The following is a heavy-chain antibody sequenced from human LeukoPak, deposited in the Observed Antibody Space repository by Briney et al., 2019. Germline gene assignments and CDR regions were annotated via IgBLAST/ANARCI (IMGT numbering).Heavy chain of an antibody. V-gene: IGHV3-74*01. J-gene: IGHJ6*02. CDR2: INRYGSST. CDR1: GFTFSSYA. Sequence: GGSLRLSCAAYGFTFSSYAMNWVRQAQGKGKMWVSHINRYGSSTIHADSVKRRFTISRDNAKNTLYLQMKSLRAEDTAVYYCARDREGGMDVWGQGTTVTVSS. CDR3: ARDREGGMDV.